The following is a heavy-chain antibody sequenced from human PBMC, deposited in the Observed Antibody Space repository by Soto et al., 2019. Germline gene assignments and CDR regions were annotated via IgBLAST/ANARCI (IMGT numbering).Heavy chain of an antibody. Sequence: SSETLSLTCLVSGDSITTYYWTWIRQPPGKGLEWLGGIHYTGYTNCSPSLQSRGTMSGDPSKNHFSLSLTSVTAVDTAVYYRARALFGPYDTSGYYDYWGQGILVTFSS. CDR3: ARALFGPYDTSGYYDY. J-gene: IGHJ4*02. D-gene: IGHD3-22*01. CDR2: IHYTGYT. V-gene: IGHV4-59*01. CDR1: GDSITTYY.